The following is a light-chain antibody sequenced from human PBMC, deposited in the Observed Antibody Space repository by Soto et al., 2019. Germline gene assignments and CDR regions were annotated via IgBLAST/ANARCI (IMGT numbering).Light chain of an antibody. J-gene: IGKJ1*01. V-gene: IGKV3-15*01. CDR2: GAS. CDR1: QSVSSN. Sequence: EIVMTQSPATLSVSPGERATLSCRDSQSVSSNLAWYQQKPGQAPRLLIYGASTRATGIPARFSRSGSGTEFTLTISSLQSEDFAVYYCQQYNSTPTWTFGQGTKVDIK. CDR3: QQYNSTPTWT.